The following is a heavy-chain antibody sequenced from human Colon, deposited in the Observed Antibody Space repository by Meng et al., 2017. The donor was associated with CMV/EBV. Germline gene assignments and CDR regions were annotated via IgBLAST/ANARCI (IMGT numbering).Heavy chain of an antibody. CDR1: GFTFSSYA. CDR3: ARGSRRSCMDV. CDR2: ISYDGSNK. V-gene: IGHV3-30-3*01. Sequence: GGSLRLSCAASGFTFSSYAMHWVRQAPGKGLEWVAVISYDGSNKYYADSVKGRFTISRDNSKNTLYLQMNSLRAEDTAVYYCARGSRRSCMDVWGQGTTVTVSS. J-gene: IGHJ6*02.